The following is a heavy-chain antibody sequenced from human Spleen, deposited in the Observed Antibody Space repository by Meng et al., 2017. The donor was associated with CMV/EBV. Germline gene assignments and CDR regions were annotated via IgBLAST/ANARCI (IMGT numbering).Heavy chain of an antibody. CDR1: GFTLRSYA. V-gene: IGHV3-23*01. CDR2: ISGSGGTT. J-gene: IGHJ5*02. CDR3: AKGPTDFWSGYYIVS. Sequence: GESLKISCAASGFTLRSYAMSWVRQAPGKGLEWVSTISGSGGTTYYADSVKGRLTISRDNSKNTLYVQMNSLRAEDTAVYYCAKGPTDFWSGYYIVSWGQGTLVTVSS. D-gene: IGHD3-3*01.